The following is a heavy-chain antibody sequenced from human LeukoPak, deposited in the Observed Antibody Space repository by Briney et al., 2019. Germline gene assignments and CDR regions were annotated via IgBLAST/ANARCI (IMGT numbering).Heavy chain of an antibody. CDR3: ARGLVSSSWYRYYYYYMDV. J-gene: IGHJ6*03. D-gene: IGHD6-13*01. V-gene: IGHV4-34*01. Sequence: PSETLSLTCAVYGGSFSGYYWSWIRQPPGKGLEWIGEINHSGSTSYNPSPKSRVTISVDTSKNQFSLKLSSVTAADTAVYYCARGLVSSSWYRYYYYYMDVWGKGTTVTVSS. CDR2: INHSGST. CDR1: GGSFSGYY.